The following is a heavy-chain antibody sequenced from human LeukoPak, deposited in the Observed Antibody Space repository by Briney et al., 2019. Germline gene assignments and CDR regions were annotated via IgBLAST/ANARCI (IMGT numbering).Heavy chain of an antibody. CDR2: ISSSGSTI. CDR3: ARGHTAVTRHFDF. V-gene: IGHV3-11*04. J-gene: IGHJ4*02. CDR1: GFTFSDCY. Sequence: GGSLRLSCAASGFTFSDCYMSWIRQAPGKGLEWVSYISSSGSTIYYADSVKGRFTISRDNTKKSLYLQMNSLRAEDTAVYYCARGHTAVTRHFDFWGQGTLVTVSS. D-gene: IGHD4-17*01.